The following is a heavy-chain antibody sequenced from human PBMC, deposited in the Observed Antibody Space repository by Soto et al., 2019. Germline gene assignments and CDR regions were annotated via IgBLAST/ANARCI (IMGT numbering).Heavy chain of an antibody. V-gene: IGHV3-48*02. CDR3: ARVSGYDSSGYYYYTGAFDI. Sequence: GGSLRLSCAASGFTCSSYSMNWVRQAPGKGLEWVSYISSSSSTIYYADSVKGRFTISRDNAKNSLYLQMNSLRDEDTAVYYCARVSGYDSSGYYYYTGAFDIWGQGTMVTVSS. CDR2: ISSSSSTI. D-gene: IGHD3-22*01. J-gene: IGHJ3*02. CDR1: GFTCSSYS.